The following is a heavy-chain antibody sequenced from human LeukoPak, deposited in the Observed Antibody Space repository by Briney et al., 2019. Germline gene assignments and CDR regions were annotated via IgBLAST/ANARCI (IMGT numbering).Heavy chain of an antibody. V-gene: IGHV1-69*13. J-gene: IGHJ1*01. CDR1: GGTFSSYA. CDR2: IIPIFGTA. CDR3: ARSGYCSGGSCSEYFQH. Sequence: RGASVKVSCKASGGTFSSYAISWVRQAPGQGLEWMGGIIPIFGTANYAQKFQGRVTITADESTSTAYMELSSLRSEDTAVYYCARSGYCSGGSCSEYFQHWGQGTQVTVSS. D-gene: IGHD2-15*01.